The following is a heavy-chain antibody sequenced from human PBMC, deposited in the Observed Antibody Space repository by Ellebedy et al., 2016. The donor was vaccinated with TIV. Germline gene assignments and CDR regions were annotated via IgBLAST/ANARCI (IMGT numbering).Heavy chain of an antibody. CDR1: GESLGDDY. V-gene: IGHV4-34*01. D-gene: IGHD1-14*01. CDR2: IHHSGHI. Sequence: SETLSLXCAVYGESLGDDYWSWIRHPPGKGLEWIGEIHHSGHINYNPSLKSRVTISMDTSKNQFSLRLTSVTAADTAIYYCAKEPRAWMFPFNYWGPGTLVTVSS. J-gene: IGHJ4*02. CDR3: AKEPRAWMFPFNY.